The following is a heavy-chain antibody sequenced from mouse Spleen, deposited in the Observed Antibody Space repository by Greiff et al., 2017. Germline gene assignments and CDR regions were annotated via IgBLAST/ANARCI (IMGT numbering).Heavy chain of an antibody. CDR1: GFTFSSYT. J-gene: IGHJ2*01. CDR3: ARHDETLDY. CDR2: ISSGGGNT. Sequence: EVKVVESGGGLVKPGGSLKLSCAASGFTFSSYTMSWVRQTPAKRLEWVATISSGGGNTYYPDSVKGRFTISRDNARNTLYLQMSSLRSEDTAMYYCARHDETLDYWGQGTTLTVSS. D-gene: IGHD2-3*01. V-gene: IGHV5-9*04.